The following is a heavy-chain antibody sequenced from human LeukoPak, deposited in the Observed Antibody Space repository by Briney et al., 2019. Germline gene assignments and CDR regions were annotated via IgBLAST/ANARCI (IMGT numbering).Heavy chain of an antibody. CDR2: IIPIFGTA. J-gene: IGHJ5*02. D-gene: IGHD6-19*01. V-gene: IGHV1-69*06. Sequence: VASVKVSCKASGGTFSSYAISWVRQAPGQGLEWMGGIIPIFGTANYAQKFQGRVTITADKSTSTAYMELSSLRSEDTAVYYCATQSLSAVAGNWFDPWGQGTLVTVSS. CDR3: ATQSLSAVAGNWFDP. CDR1: GGTFSSYA.